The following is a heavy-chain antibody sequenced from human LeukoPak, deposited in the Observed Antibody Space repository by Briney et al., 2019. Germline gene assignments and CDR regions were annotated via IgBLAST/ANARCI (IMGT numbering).Heavy chain of an antibody. CDR2: IYYSGST. V-gene: IGHV4-59*12. Sequence: SETLSLTCTVSGGSISSYYWSWIRQPPGKGLEWIGYIYYSGSTNYNPSLKSRVTISVDTSKNQISLKLSSVTAADTAVYYCARERITMVRGTSTGYYYYYMDVWGKGTTVTISS. J-gene: IGHJ6*03. CDR1: GGSISSYY. D-gene: IGHD3-10*01. CDR3: ARERITMVRGTSTGYYYYYMDV.